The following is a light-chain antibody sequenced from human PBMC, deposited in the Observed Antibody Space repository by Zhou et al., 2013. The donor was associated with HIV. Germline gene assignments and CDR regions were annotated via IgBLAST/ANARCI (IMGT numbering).Light chain of an antibody. J-gene: IGKJ5*01. Sequence: DIVMTQSPLALSVTPGEPASLSCRSSQSLLHINGNFFFDWYLQKPGQSPQLLMYSVSRRASGVPDRFSGSGSGTDFTLKINNMESEDVGVYYCMQALQTPITFGQGTRLEIK. V-gene: IGKV2-28*01. CDR1: QSLLHINGNFF. CDR2: SVS. CDR3: MQALQTPIT.